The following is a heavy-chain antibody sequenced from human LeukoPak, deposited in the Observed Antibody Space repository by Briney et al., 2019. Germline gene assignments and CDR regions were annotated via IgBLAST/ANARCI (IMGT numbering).Heavy chain of an antibody. Sequence: SETLSLTCTVSGYSISSGYYWGWIRQPPGKGLEWIGSIYHSGSTYYNPSLKSRVTISVDTSKNQFSLKLSSVTAADTAVCYCARGRIFQYYFDYWGQGTLVTVSS. CDR2: IYHSGST. CDR1: GYSISSGYY. J-gene: IGHJ4*02. V-gene: IGHV4-38-2*02. CDR3: ARGRIFQYYFDY. D-gene: IGHD3-3*01.